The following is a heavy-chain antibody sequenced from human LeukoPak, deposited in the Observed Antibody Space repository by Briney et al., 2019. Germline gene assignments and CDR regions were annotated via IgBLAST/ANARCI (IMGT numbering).Heavy chain of an antibody. J-gene: IGHJ4*02. D-gene: IGHD1-1*01. V-gene: IGHV4-39*06. Sequence: SETLSLTCAVYGGSFSGYYWGWLRQPPGKALEWIGSIYYTGITYYNPSLKSRVTISTDSSKNQFPLKLKSVTAADTAVYYCARVGMGTTGGRLFDFWGQGTLVTVSS. CDR2: IYYTGIT. CDR3: ARVGMGTTGGRLFDF. CDR1: GGSFSGYY.